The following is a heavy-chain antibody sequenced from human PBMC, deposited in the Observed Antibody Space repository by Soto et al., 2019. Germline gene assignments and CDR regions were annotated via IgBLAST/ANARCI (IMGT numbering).Heavy chain of an antibody. CDR1: GFTFSKYW. V-gene: IGHV3-74*01. CDR2: ISSDGTTT. CDR3: AIQDCTNDVCLEAAVTVGGALEY. J-gene: IGHJ4*02. D-gene: IGHD2-8*01. Sequence: EVQLVESGGGLVQPGTALRLSCAASGFTFSKYWMHWVRQAPGKGPVWVSYISSDGTTTDYADSVKGRFTISRDNAKNTLYLQMDSLRVEDTAVYYCAIQDCTNDVCLEAAVTVGGALEYWSQGAQVTVSS.